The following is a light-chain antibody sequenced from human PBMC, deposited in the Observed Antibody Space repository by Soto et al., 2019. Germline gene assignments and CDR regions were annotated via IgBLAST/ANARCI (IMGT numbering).Light chain of an antibody. CDR3: QQYGSSPWT. CDR1: QRVSSSY. Sequence: EMVLTQSPGTLSLSPGERATLSCRASQRVSSSYLAWYQQKPGQAPRLLIYGVSRRATGIPDRFSGSGSGTDFTLTISSLEPEDFAVYYCQQYGSSPWTFGQGTKVEIK. V-gene: IGKV3-20*01. CDR2: GVS. J-gene: IGKJ1*01.